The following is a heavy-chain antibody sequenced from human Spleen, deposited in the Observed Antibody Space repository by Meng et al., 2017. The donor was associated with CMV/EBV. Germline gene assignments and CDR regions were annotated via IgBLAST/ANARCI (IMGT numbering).Heavy chain of an antibody. CDR1: GGSLSGFY. CDR3: AGAPSGTYFY. Sequence: GSLRLSCAVYGGSLSGFYWSWIRQTPGKGLEWIGEINHSGSTTYSSPLKSRVTISIDTPKNQFSLNLSSVTAADTAVYFCAGAPSGTYFYWGQGALVTVSS. V-gene: IGHV4-34*01. CDR2: INHSGST. J-gene: IGHJ4*02. D-gene: IGHD1-26*01.